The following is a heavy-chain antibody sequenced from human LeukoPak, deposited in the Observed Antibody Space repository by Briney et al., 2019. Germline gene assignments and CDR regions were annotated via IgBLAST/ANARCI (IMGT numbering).Heavy chain of an antibody. Sequence: SETLSLTCTVSGGSIGSSSHYWGWIRQPPGKGLEWIGSIYYSGTTYCNPSLKSRVTISVDTSKNQFSLRLTSVTAADTAVYYRTRGPRGYSTGWYYGMDVWGQGTTVTVSS. V-gene: IGHV4-39*01. CDR1: GGSIGSSSHY. J-gene: IGHJ6*02. D-gene: IGHD6-19*01. CDR2: IYYSGTT. CDR3: TRGPRGYSTGWYYGMDV.